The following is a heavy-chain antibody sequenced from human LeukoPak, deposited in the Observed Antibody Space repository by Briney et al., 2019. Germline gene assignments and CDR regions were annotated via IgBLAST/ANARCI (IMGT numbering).Heavy chain of an antibody. V-gene: IGHV1-69*13. CDR3: ARALLRYCSSTSCYWFDP. J-gene: IGHJ5*02. CDR2: IIPIFGTA. Sequence: SVKVSCEASGGTFSSYVISWVRQAPGQGLEWMGGIIPIFGTANYAQKFQGRVTITADESTSTAYMELSSLRSEDTAVYYCARALLRYCSSTSCYWFDPWGQGTLVTVSS. CDR1: GGTFSSYV. D-gene: IGHD2-2*01.